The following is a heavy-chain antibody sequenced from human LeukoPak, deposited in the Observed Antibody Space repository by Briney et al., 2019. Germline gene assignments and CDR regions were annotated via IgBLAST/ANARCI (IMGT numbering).Heavy chain of an antibody. V-gene: IGHV3-48*03. CDR2: ISSSGSTT. D-gene: IGHD7-27*01. Sequence: PGRSLRLSCVASGFTINTYDINWVRQAPGRGLEWVSHISSSGSTTYYADSVKGRFTVSRDNAKSSLYLQMNSLRAEDTAVYYCARSATGRGMDVWGKGTTVTVSS. CDR3: ARSATGRGMDV. J-gene: IGHJ6*04. CDR1: GFTINTYD.